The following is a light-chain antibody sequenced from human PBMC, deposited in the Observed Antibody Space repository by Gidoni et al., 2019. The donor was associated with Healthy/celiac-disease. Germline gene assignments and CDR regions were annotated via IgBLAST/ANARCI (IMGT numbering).Light chain of an antibody. Sequence: EIVLTQSPATLSLSPGERATLSCRASQSVSSYLAWYQQTPGQAPRLLIYDASNRATGIPARFSGSGSGTDFTLTISSLEPEDFAVYYCQQRSNWPPRYSFXQXTKLXIK. CDR1: QSVSSY. V-gene: IGKV3-11*01. J-gene: IGKJ2*03. CDR3: QQRSNWPPRYS. CDR2: DAS.